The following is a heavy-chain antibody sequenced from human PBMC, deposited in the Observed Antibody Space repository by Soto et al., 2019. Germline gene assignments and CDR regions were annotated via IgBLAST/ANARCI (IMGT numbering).Heavy chain of an antibody. Sequence: EVQLGESGGGLVKCGGYLRLSCASSGFTFASYNMLWVRQAPGQGLEWVESISGNSDYIYHADSQKGRFTVSRDNAKNTLILEMTTPRNQDTAVYNCARRGGAARQTDGDHYDYYPMDVWGQGTPVTVSS. CDR3: ARRGGAARQTDGDHYDYYPMDV. CDR2: ISGNSDYI. V-gene: IGHV3-21*06. J-gene: IGHJ6*02. D-gene: IGHD3-16*01. CDR1: GFTFASYN.